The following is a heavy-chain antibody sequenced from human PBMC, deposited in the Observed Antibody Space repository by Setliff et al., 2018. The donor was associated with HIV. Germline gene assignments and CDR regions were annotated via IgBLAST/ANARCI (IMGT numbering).Heavy chain of an antibody. J-gene: IGHJ4*02. CDR1: GFTFSAYV. D-gene: IGHD3-22*01. V-gene: IGHV3-23*01. CDR3: AKPTYYYDDSGYSGGDY. CDR2: ISARSDYT. Sequence: GSLRLSCAASGFTFSAYVMSWIRQAPGKGPEWVSAISARSDYTYAADSMKGRFTISRDNSKNTLYLQMNSLRAEDTAVYYCAKPTYYYDDSGYSGGDYWGQGTLVTVSS.